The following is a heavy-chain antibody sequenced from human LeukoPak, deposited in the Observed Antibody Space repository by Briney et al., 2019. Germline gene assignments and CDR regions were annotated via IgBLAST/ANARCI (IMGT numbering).Heavy chain of an antibody. CDR1: GGSISSYY. Sequence: SETRSFTWTASGGSISSYYCCWSRQPPGKRLEWIVYISYSGGTNYNPSFKSQVTISVDKSKDKFSLQLSSVTAADTAVYYCARASTCSSTSCPPLQWGNWVYPWGQGTLVTVSS. V-gene: IGHV4-59*01. D-gene: IGHD2-2*01. CDR2: ISYSGGT. CDR3: ARASTCSSTSCPPLQWGNWVYP. J-gene: IGHJ5*02.